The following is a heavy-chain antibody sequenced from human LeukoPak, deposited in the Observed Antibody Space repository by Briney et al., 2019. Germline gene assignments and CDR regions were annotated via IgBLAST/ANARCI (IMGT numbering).Heavy chain of an antibody. J-gene: IGHJ4*02. V-gene: IGHV4-38-2*02. D-gene: IGHD3-16*01. CDR2: IYGSGTT. CDR1: GYSISSGHF. CDR3: ASVGGGSPY. Sequence: SETLSLTCTVSGYSISSGHFWSWIRQPPGKGLEWIGSIYGSGTTYYDPPLRSRVSISADTSKNHFSLVLSSVTAADTAVYYCASVGGGSPYWGQGTLVTVSS.